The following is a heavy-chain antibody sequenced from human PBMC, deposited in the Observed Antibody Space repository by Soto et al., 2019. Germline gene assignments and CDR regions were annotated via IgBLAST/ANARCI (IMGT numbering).Heavy chain of an antibody. Sequence: SVKVSCKASGGTFSSYTISWVRQAPGQGHEWMGRIIPILGMANYAQKFQGRVTITADKSTSTAYKELSSLRSEDTAAYYYATGYSFVYTQVHPQYWGQGTLVTVS. V-gene: IGHV1-69*02. CDR2: IIPILGMA. D-gene: IGHD1-26*01. J-gene: IGHJ4*02. CDR1: GGTFSSYT. CDR3: ATGYSFVYTQVHPQY.